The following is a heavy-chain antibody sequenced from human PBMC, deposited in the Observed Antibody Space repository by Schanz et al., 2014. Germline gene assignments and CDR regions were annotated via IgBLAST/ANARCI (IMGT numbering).Heavy chain of an antibody. D-gene: IGHD6-13*01. Sequence: QEQLVESGGGLVKPGRSLRLSCAAYGFTLSSYAMHWVRQAPGKGLEWVAVISYDGSNKYYADSVKGRFTISRDNSKNTLYLQMNTLRAEDTAVYYCAREEGWGIAAAGPKHYYYGMDVWGQGTTVTVSS. V-gene: IGHV3-30-3*01. CDR2: ISYDGSNK. CDR1: GFTLSSYA. CDR3: AREEGWGIAAAGPKHYYYGMDV. J-gene: IGHJ6*02.